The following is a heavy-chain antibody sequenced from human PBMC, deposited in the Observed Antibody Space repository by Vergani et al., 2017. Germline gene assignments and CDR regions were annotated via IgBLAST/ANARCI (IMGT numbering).Heavy chain of an antibody. Sequence: QVQLHESGPGLVKASQTLSLICTVSGRSISRGGYYWSWIRQHPGKGLDWIGYIYYSGSTYYNPSLKSRVTMSVDTSKHQFSLKLSSVTDADTAVYYCARDNCYGANLPYYYYYMDVWGKGTTVTVSS. CDR3: ARDNCYGANLPYYYYYMDV. D-gene: IGHD4/OR15-4a*01. J-gene: IGHJ6*03. CDR1: GRSISRGGYY. V-gene: IGHV4-31*03. CDR2: IYYSGST.